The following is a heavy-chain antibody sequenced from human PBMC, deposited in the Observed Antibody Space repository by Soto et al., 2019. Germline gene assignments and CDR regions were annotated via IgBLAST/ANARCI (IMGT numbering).Heavy chain of an antibody. V-gene: IGHV3-30*03. CDR3: ALTLRSSLLELAGTGFEY. CDR2: LSYEGIGE. CDR1: GFNFGVFG. D-gene: IGHD6-19*01. Sequence: PGGSLRLPCATSGFNFGVFGMHWVRHAPGKGLEWLPLLSYEGIGEYYADSVRGRFTILRANSKTTLFLQMDSLIVQETGVVYCALTLRSSLLELAGTGFEYWGRGTLGTVAS. J-gene: IGHJ4*02.